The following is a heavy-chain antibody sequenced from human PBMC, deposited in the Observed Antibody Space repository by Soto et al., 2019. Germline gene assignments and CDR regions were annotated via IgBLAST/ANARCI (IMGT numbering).Heavy chain of an antibody. CDR3: AREYMVRGVSDYYYYGMDV. V-gene: IGHV3-30-3*01. Sequence: PGGSLRLSCAASGFTFSSYAMHWVRQAPGKWLEWVAVISYDGSNKYYADSVKGRFTISRDNSKNTLYLQMNSLRAEDTAVYYCAREYMVRGVSDYYYYGMDVWGQGXTVTVYS. CDR2: ISYDGSNK. CDR1: GFTFSSYA. D-gene: IGHD3-10*01. J-gene: IGHJ6*02.